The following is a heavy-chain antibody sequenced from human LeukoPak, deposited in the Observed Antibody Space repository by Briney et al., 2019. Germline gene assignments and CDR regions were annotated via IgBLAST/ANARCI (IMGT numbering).Heavy chain of an antibody. CDR2: ISYDGSNK. D-gene: IGHD2-2*01. V-gene: IGHV3-30-3*01. CDR1: GLTFSSYA. CDR3: AREAGIVVVPAAPDY. Sequence: PGGSLRLSCAASGLTFSSYAMHWVRQPPGKGLEWVAVISYDGSNKYYADSVKGRFTISRDNSKNTLYLQMNSLRAEDTAVYYCAREAGIVVVPAAPDYWGQGTLVTVSS. J-gene: IGHJ4*02.